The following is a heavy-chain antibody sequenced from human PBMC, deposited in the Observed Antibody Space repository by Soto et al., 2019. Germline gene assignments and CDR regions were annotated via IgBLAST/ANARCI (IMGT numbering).Heavy chain of an antibody. CDR1: GGSISSGDYY. CDR3: ARMRIVVVPAATNGAYYYYGMDV. J-gene: IGHJ6*02. D-gene: IGHD2-2*01. V-gene: IGHV4-30-4*01. CDR2: IYYSGST. Sequence: LSLTCTVSGGSISSGDYYWSWIRQPPGKGLEWIGYIYYSGSTYYNPSLKIRVTTSVDTSKNQFSLKLSSVTAADTAVYYCARMRIVVVPAATNGAYYYYGMDVWGQGTTVTVS.